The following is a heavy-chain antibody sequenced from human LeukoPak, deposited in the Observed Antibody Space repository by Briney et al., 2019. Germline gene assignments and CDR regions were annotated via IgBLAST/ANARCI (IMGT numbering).Heavy chain of an antibody. J-gene: IGHJ4*02. D-gene: IGHD3-3*01. Sequence: ASVKVSCTVSGYTLTELSMHWVRQAPGKGLEWMGGFCPEDGETIYAQKFQGRVTMTEDTSTDTAYMELSSLRSEDTAVYYCATSVLERRKGITIFGVVPEYYFDYWGQGTLVTVSS. CDR1: GYTLTELS. CDR2: FCPEDGET. V-gene: IGHV1-24*01. CDR3: ATSVLERRKGITIFGVVPEYYFDY.